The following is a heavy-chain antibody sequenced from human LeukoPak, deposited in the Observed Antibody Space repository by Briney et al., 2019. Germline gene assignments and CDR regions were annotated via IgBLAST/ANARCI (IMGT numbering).Heavy chain of an antibody. V-gene: IGHV3-53*01. CDR3: ARVYVWGSYRYIDY. D-gene: IGHD3-16*02. Sequence: PGGSLRLSCAASGFTVSSNYMSWVRQAPGKGLEWVSVIYSGGSTYYADSVKGRFTISRDNSKNTLYLQMNSLRAEDTAVYYCARVYVWGSYRYIDYWGQGTLVTVSS. CDR1: GFTVSSNY. J-gene: IGHJ4*02. CDR2: IYSGGST.